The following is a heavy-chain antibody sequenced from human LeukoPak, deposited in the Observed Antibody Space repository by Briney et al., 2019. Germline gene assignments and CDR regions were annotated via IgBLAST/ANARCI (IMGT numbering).Heavy chain of an antibody. CDR3: ATRLGGEY. CDR1: GITFSSYP. CDR2: ITTEGVGT. J-gene: IGHJ4*02. D-gene: IGHD3-9*01. V-gene: IGHV3-23*01. Sequence: GESLKISCTASGITFSSYPMTWVRQAPGKGLEWVSTITTEGVGTYYADSVKGRFAISRDNARSTLYLQMNSLRAEDTALYYCATRLGGEYWGQGTLVTVSS.